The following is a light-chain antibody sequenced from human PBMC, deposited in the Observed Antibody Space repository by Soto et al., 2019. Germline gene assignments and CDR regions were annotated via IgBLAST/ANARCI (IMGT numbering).Light chain of an antibody. CDR1: SSDVGGYNY. V-gene: IGLV2-14*03. Sequence: QYVRTQPAAVSGSPGQSITISCTGTSSDVGGYNYVSWYQQHPGKAPKLMLYDVSIRPSGVSNRFSGSKSGNTASLTISGLQAEDEADYYCTSWTTSTTMIFGGGTKVTVL. J-gene: IGLJ2*01. CDR3: TSWTTSTTMI. CDR2: DVS.